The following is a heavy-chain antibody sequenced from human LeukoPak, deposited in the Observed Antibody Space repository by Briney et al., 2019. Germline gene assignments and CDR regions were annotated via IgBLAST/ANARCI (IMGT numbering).Heavy chain of an antibody. Sequence: PGGSLRLSCAASGITFNTYDMCWVRQAPGKGLEWVALISSHGSETYYADSLKGRFTISRDNSKNRLHLQMINLRPEDTAVYYCVPTPPGYFFDYWGQGTLVRVSS. J-gene: IGHJ4*02. CDR2: ISSHGSET. D-gene: IGHD2-15*01. CDR1: GITFNTYD. CDR3: VPTPPGYFFDY. V-gene: IGHV3-30*13.